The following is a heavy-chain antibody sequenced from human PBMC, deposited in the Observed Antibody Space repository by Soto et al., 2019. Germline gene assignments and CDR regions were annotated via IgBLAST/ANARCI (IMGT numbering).Heavy chain of an antibody. Sequence: QITLKESGPTLVKPTQTLTLTCTFSGFSLSTSGVGVGWIRQPPGKALEWLALIYWDDDKRYSPSLKSRLTITKDTSKNQVVLTMTNMDPADTATYYCAHGWSSSWYRYPFDYWGQGTLVTVSS. CDR1: GFSLSTSGVG. CDR2: IYWDDDK. J-gene: IGHJ4*02. CDR3: AHGWSSSWYRYPFDY. D-gene: IGHD6-13*01. V-gene: IGHV2-5*02.